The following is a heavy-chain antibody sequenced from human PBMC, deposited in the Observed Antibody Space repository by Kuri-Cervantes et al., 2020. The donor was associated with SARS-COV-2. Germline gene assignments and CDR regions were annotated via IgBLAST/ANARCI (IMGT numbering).Heavy chain of an antibody. CDR1: GFTFSSYG. D-gene: IGHD2-21*01. Sequence: GESLKISCAASGFTFSSYGMHWVRLAPGKGLEWVAFISYDGSNEYYADSVRGRFTISRDNSNNTLYLQVNRLRAEDTALYYCAKDRVGVLDSWGQGTQVTVSS. CDR2: ISYDGSNE. V-gene: IGHV3-30*02. J-gene: IGHJ5*01. CDR3: AKDRVGVLDS.